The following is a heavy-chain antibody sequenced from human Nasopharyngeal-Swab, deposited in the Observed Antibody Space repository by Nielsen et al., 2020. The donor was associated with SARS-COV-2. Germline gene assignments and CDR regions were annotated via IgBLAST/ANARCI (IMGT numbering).Heavy chain of an antibody. J-gene: IGHJ3*02. CDR2: ISSSGSTI. CDR3: AKGDTNGANDAFDI. V-gene: IGHV3-11*04. D-gene: IGHD2-8*01. Sequence: GESLKISCAASGFTFSDYYMTWIRQAPGKGLEWVSYISSSGSTIYYADSVKGRFTISRDNAKNSLYLQMNSLRAEDTAVYYCAKGDTNGANDAFDIWGQGTMVTVSS. CDR1: GFTFSDYY.